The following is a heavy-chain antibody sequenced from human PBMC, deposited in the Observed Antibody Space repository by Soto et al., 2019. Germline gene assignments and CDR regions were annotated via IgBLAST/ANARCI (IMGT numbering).Heavy chain of an antibody. J-gene: IGHJ4*02. CDR2: IWYDGSHK. CDR3: ARASGPFDY. CDR1: GFIFSTYG. Sequence: QVQLVESGGGVVQPGGSLRLSCAASGFIFSTYGMHWVRQAPGKGLEWVAVIWYDGSHKFYADSVKGRFTISRDNSKDTLYLQMNSLRADDTAVYSCARASGPFDYWGQGALVTVSS. V-gene: IGHV3-33*01.